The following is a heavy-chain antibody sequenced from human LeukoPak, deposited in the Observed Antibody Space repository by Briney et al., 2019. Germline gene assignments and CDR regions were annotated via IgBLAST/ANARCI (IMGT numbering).Heavy chain of an antibody. CDR3: ARENPGYCSGGSCYFFDY. CDR1: GYTFTSYY. D-gene: IGHD2-15*01. V-gene: IGHV1-46*01. Sequence: ASVKVSCKASGYTFTSYYMHWVRQAPGQGLEWMGIINPSGGSTSYAQKFQGGVTMTRDMSTSTVYMELSSLRSEDTAVYYCARENPGYCSGGSCYFFDYWGQGTLVTVSS. J-gene: IGHJ4*02. CDR2: INPSGGST.